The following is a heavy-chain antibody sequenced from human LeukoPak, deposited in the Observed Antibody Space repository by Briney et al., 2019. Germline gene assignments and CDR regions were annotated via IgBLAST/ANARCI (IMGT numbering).Heavy chain of an antibody. J-gene: IGHJ3*02. CDR3: ARDGAWAIFGVISRSEAFDI. D-gene: IGHD3-3*01. CDR2: ISSSSSYI. V-gene: IGHV3-21*01. Sequence: GGSLRLSCAASGFTFSSYSMNWVRQAPGKGLEWVSSISSSSSYIYYADSVKGRFTISRDNAKNSLYLQMNSLRAEDTAVYYCARDGAWAIFGVISRSEAFDIWGQGTMVTVSP. CDR1: GFTFSSYS.